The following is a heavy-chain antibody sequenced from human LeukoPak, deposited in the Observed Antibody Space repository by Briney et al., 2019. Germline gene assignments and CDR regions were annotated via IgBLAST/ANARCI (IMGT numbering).Heavy chain of an antibody. J-gene: IGHJ4*02. CDR3: ARGSSFDY. CDR1: GYTFTSYA. Sequence: ASVKVSCKASGYTFTSYAMHWVRQAPGQRLEWMGWINAGNGNTKYSQKLQGRVTMTTDTSTTTAYMELRSLRSDDTAVYYCARGSSFDYWGQGTLVTVSS. CDR2: INAGNGNT. V-gene: IGHV1-3*01. D-gene: IGHD2-2*01.